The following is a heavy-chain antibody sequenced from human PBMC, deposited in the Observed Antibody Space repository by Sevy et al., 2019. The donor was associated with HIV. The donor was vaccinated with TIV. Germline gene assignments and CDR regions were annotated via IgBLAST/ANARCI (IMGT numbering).Heavy chain of an antibody. Sequence: ASVKVSCKASGGTFSSYAISWVRQAPGQGLEWMGGIIPIFGTANYAQMFQGRVTITADESTSTANMELSSLGSEDTALYYCATPYDFWSGWTASRDVDVWGQGTTVTVSS. CDR1: GGTFSSYA. V-gene: IGHV1-69*13. J-gene: IGHJ6*02. CDR3: ATPYDFWSGWTASRDVDV. CDR2: IIPIFGTA. D-gene: IGHD3-3*01.